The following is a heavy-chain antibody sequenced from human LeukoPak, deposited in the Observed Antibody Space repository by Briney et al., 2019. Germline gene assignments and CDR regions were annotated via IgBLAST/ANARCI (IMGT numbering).Heavy chain of an antibody. Sequence: GGSPRLSCAASGFTFSDYYMSWIRQAPGKGLEWVSYISSSGSTIYYADSVKGRFTISRDNAKNSLYLQMNSLRAEDTAVYYCAAKGYSYGYVFDYWGQGTLVTVSS. CDR3: AAKGYSYGYVFDY. CDR1: GFTFSDYY. CDR2: ISSSGSTI. J-gene: IGHJ4*02. V-gene: IGHV3-11*01. D-gene: IGHD5-18*01.